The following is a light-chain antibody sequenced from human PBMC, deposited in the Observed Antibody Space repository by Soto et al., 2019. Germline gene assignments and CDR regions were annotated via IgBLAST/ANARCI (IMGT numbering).Light chain of an antibody. CDR1: QSLNSNS. V-gene: IGKV3-20*01. CDR3: QQYDRSPRT. J-gene: IGKJ1*01. Sequence: EIVLTQSPGTLSVSPGERATLSCRASQSLNSNSLAWYQQKPGQAPRLLIYNAYNRASGIPDRFSGSGSGTDFTLTISRLEPEDFVVYHCQQYDRSPRTLGQGTKVDIK. CDR2: NAY.